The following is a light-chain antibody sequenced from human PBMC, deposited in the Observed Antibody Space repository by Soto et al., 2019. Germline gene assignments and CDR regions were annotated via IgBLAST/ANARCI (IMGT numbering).Light chain of an antibody. V-gene: IGKV3D-20*02. CDR2: GVS. Sequence: EIVFTQSPGTVSLSPGVGATAPRSASQTVTSTYLAWYQQKPGQAPRLLIYGVSSRPTGIPARFSGSGSGTDFTLSISSLEPEDFAVYYCQLSQQRSSWPPIAFGQGTRLEIK. J-gene: IGKJ5*01. CDR3: QLSQQRSSWPPIA. CDR1: QTVTSTY.